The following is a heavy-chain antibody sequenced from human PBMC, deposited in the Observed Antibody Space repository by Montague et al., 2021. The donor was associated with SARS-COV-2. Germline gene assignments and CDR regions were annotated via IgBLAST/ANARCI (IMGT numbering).Heavy chain of an antibody. J-gene: IGHJ5*02. V-gene: IGHV3-30*04. CDR2: ISYDGSNK. CDR1: GFTFSSYV. Sequence: SLRLSCAASGFTFSSYVMHWVRQAPGKGLEWVAVISYDGSNKYYADSVKGRFTISRDNSKNTLYLQMNSLRAEDTAVYYCARASYYYGSGRDKGLNWFDPWGQGTLVTVSS. D-gene: IGHD3-10*01. CDR3: ARASYYYGSGRDKGLNWFDP.